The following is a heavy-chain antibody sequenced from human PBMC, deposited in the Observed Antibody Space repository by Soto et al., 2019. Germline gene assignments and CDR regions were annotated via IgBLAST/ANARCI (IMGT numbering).Heavy chain of an antibody. J-gene: IGHJ6*02. Sequence: VSCKASGGTFSSYAISWVRQAPGQGLEWMGGIIPIFGTANYAQKFQGRVTITADKSTSTAYMELSSLRSEDTAVYYCARDGTRSCSSTSCYDYYYGMDVWGQGTTVTVSS. CDR3: ARDGTRSCSSTSCYDYYYGMDV. CDR1: GGTFSSYA. V-gene: IGHV1-69*06. CDR2: IIPIFGTA. D-gene: IGHD2-2*01.